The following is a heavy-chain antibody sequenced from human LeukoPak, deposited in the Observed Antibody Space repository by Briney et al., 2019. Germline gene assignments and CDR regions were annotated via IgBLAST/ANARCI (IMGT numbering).Heavy chain of an antibody. Sequence: GGSLRLSCAASGLTFSAYDMNWVRQAPGKGLKWLSYISSSSATKYHADSVKGRFTISRDNAKNSLYLQMNSLRAEDTAVYYCAKDLTPCSGGSCSVSGMDVWGQGTTVTVSS. CDR2: ISSSSATK. CDR1: GLTFSAYD. J-gene: IGHJ6*02. V-gene: IGHV3-48*04. CDR3: AKDLTPCSGGSCSVSGMDV. D-gene: IGHD2-15*01.